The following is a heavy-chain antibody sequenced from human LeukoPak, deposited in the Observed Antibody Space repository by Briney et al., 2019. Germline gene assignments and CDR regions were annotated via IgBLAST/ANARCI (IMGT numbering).Heavy chain of an antibody. Sequence: SVKVSCKPSGGTLSSYAISWVRQAPGHGLEWVGGIIPIFGTANYAQKFQGRVTVTTDESTSTAYMELSSLRSEDTAVYYCARTFAGKYCGGDCYITLDYWGQGTLVTVSS. J-gene: IGHJ4*02. V-gene: IGHV1-69*05. CDR3: ARTFAGKYCGGDCYITLDY. D-gene: IGHD2-21*02. CDR1: GGTLSSYA. CDR2: IIPIFGTA.